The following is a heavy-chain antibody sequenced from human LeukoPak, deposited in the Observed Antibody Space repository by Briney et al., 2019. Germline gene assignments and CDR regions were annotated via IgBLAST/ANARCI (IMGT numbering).Heavy chain of an antibody. CDR3: ARQPYYYDSSSYHSSFDY. Sequence: SETLSLTCTVSGGSISSSSYYWGWIRQPPGKGLEWIGSIYYSGSTYYNPSLKSRVTISVDTSKNQFSLELRSVTAADTAVYYCARQPYYYDSSSYHSSFDYWGQGTLVTVSS. CDR1: GGSISSSSYY. CDR2: IYYSGST. V-gene: IGHV4-39*01. D-gene: IGHD3-22*01. J-gene: IGHJ4*02.